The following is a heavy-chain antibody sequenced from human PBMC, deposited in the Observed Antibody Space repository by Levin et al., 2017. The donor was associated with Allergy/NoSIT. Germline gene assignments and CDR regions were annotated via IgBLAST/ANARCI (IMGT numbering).Heavy chain of an antibody. Sequence: GGSLRLSCSASGFTFSNYAMHWVRQAPGKALEYVSAISENGDKTFYADAVKGRFTISRDNSKNTLNLQMSSLRVEDTAVDYCVNWWGGGDYSYYYMDVWDKGTTVTVSS. CDR1: GFTFSNYA. D-gene: IGHD2-8*02. J-gene: IGHJ6*03. V-gene: IGHV3-64D*06. CDR2: ISENGDKT. CDR3: VNWWGGGDYSYYYMDV.